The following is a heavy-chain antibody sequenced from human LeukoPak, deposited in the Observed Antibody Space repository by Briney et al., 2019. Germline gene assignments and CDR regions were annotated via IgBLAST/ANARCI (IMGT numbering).Heavy chain of an antibody. V-gene: IGHV3-15*01. J-gene: IGHJ4*02. Sequence: GGSLRLSCGVSGFIFKNAWMYWVRETPGKGLEWVGRIKNKADGGTTDYAPPLKGRFTISRDDSKDTLYLQMNSLKTEDTAVYYCTGRFIAESGFDYWGQGTLVTVSS. D-gene: IGHD6-13*01. CDR3: TGRFIAESGFDY. CDR1: GFIFKNAW. CDR2: IKNKADGGTT.